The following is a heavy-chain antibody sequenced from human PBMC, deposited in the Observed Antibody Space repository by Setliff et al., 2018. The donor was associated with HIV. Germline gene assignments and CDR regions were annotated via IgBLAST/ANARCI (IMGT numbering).Heavy chain of an antibody. J-gene: IGHJ4*01. V-gene: IGHV5-51*01. Sequence: PRGSLKISCKASGYSFVNYWIGWVRQMPGKGLEWIGGIWPADSDTRYSPSFQGQVPISADRSITTAYLQWSSLRASDTAMYYCTRRRRAPGTADLEAYWGQGTLVTVSS. CDR2: IWPADSDT. CDR1: GYSFVNYW. D-gene: IGHD2-21*02. CDR3: TRRRRAPGTADLEAY.